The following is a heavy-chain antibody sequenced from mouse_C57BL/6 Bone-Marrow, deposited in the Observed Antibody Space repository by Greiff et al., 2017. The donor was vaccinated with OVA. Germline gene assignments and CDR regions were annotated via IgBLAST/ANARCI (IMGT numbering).Heavy chain of an antibody. J-gene: IGHJ3*01. CDR1: GYSFTGYY. D-gene: IGHD4-1*01. Sequence: VQLQQPGPELVKPGASVKISCKASGYSFTGYYMNWVKQSPEKSLEWIGEINPSTGGTTYNQKFKAKATLTVDKSSSTAYMQLKSLTSEDSAVYYCARGGTSPLAYWGQGTLVTVSA. CDR2: INPSTGGT. V-gene: IGHV1-42*01. CDR3: ARGGTSPLAY.